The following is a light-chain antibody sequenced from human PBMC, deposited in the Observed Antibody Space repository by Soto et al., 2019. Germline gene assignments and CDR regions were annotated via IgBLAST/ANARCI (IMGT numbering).Light chain of an antibody. Sequence: DIQMTQSPSSLSASVGDRVTITCRASQDIRSDLGWFQQKPGKAPKRLIYAASTLQSGVQSSFSGIRSGTEFTLTISRLQPEDFSTYYCLQHNSYPFTFGPGTKVDIK. J-gene: IGKJ3*01. CDR3: LQHNSYPFT. CDR2: AAS. CDR1: QDIRSD. V-gene: IGKV1-17*01.